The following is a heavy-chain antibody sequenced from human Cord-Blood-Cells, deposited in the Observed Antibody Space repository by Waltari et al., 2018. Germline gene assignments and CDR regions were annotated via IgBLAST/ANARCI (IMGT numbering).Heavy chain of an antibody. V-gene: IGHV1-3*01. D-gene: IGHD2-21*02. CDR1: GKTFTSYA. CDR2: INAGNGNT. Sequence: QVQLVQSGAEVKKPGASVKVSCKASGKTFTSYAMHWVRQAPGQRLEWMGWINAGNGNTKYSQKFQGRVTITRDTSASTAYMELSSLRSEDTAVYYCARDQGGDYDAFDIWGQGTMVTVSS. CDR3: ARDQGGDYDAFDI. J-gene: IGHJ3*02.